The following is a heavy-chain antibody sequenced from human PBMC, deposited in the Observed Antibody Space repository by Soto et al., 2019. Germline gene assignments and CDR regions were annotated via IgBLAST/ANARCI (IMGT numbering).Heavy chain of an antibody. V-gene: IGHV3-33*01. CDR1: GFTFSRYG. CDR3: ARDGLDV. CDR2: MWFDGRHQ. Sequence: QVQLVESGGGVVQPGRFLRLSCAASGFTFSRYGMHWVRQAPGKGLEWVALMWFDGRHQYYADSVTGRFTISRDDSENTVYLQMNSLRAEDTAVYYCARDGLDVWGQGTTVTVSS. J-gene: IGHJ6*02.